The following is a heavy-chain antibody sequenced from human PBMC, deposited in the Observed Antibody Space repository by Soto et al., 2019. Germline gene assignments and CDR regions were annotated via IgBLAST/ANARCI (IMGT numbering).Heavy chain of an antibody. Sequence: GGSLRLSCAASGFTFSSYAMSWVRQAPGKGLEWVSTISGSGGSTYYTDSVKGRFTISRDNSKNTLYLQINSLRAEDTALYYCARNSGQWLLLDWGQGTLVTVSS. CDR3: ARNSGQWLLLD. CDR1: GFTFSSYA. D-gene: IGHD6-19*01. CDR2: ISGSGGST. J-gene: IGHJ4*02. V-gene: IGHV3-23*01.